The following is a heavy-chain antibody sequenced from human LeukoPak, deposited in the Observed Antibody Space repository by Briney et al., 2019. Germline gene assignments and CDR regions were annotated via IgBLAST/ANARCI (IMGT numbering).Heavy chain of an antibody. D-gene: IGHD6-13*01. CDR1: GYTFTSYG. CDR3: ARATRIAAAGTYPIDY. CDR2: ISAYNGNT. V-gene: IGHV1-18*01. Sequence: GASVKVSCKASGYTFTSYGISWVRQAPGQGLEWMGWISAYNGNTNYAQKFQGRVTMTTDTSTSTAHMELSSLRSEDTAVYYCARATRIAAAGTYPIDYWGQGTLVTVSS. J-gene: IGHJ4*02.